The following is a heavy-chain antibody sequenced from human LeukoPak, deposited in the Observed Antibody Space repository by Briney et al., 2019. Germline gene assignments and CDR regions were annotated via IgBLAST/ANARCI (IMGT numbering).Heavy chain of an antibody. J-gene: IGHJ4*02. CDR3: ARVEFIDGGSHDY. D-gene: IGHD2-15*01. V-gene: IGHV1-18*01. CDR1: GGTFSSYA. CDR2: ISAYNGNT. Sequence: ASVKVPCKASGGTFSSYAISWVRQAPGQGLEWMGWISAYNGNTNYAQKLQGRVTMATDTSTSTAYMELRSLRSDDTAVYYCARVEFIDGGSHDYWGQGTLVTVSS.